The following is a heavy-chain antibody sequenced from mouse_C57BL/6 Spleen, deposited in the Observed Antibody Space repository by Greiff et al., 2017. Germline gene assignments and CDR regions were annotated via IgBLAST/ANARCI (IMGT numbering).Heavy chain of an antibody. Sequence: VKLMESGPGLVAPSQSLYITCTASGFSLTSYGVDWVRQSPGKGLEWLGVIRGVGRTNYNSARKSRLSISKDHSKSQVFLKMNSLQTDDTAMYYCASGAGCAYWGQGTLVTVSA. CDR3: ASGAGCAY. CDR2: IRGVGRT. CDR1: GFSLTSYG. V-gene: IGHV2-6*01. J-gene: IGHJ3*01.